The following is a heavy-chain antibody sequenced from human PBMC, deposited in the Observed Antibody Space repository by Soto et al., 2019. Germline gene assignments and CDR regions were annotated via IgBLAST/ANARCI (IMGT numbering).Heavy chain of an antibody. D-gene: IGHD2-15*01. CDR2: INPSGGST. CDR1: GYTFTSYY. CDR3: ARGKLCSGGSCYRTNWFDP. V-gene: IGHV1-46*01. J-gene: IGHJ5*02. Sequence: QVQLVQSGAEVKKPGASVKVSCKASGYTFTSYYMHWVRQAPGQGLEWMGIINPSGGSTSYAQKFQGRVTMTRDTSTSTVYMELSSMRSEDTAVYYCARGKLCSGGSCYRTNWFDPWGQGTLVTVSS.